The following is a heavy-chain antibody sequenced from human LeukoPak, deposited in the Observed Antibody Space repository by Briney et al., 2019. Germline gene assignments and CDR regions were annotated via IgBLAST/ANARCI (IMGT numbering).Heavy chain of an antibody. CDR3: GSPPPPPYYYGMDV. CDR2: IYYSGST. J-gene: IGHJ6*02. CDR1: GGSISSSSYY. V-gene: IGHV4-39*01. Sequence: PSETLSLTCTVSGGSISSSSYYWGWSRQPPGKGLEWIGSIYYSGSTYYNPSLKSRVTISVAPSKNQFSLKLGPGAPPDTAVYYCGSPPPPPYYYGMDVWGQGTTVTVSS.